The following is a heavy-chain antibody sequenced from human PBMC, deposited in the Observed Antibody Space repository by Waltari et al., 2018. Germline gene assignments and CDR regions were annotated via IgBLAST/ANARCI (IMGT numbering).Heavy chain of an antibody. CDR3: ARAAYYDSSGYYGFDY. V-gene: IGHV3-53*02. J-gene: IGHJ4*02. D-gene: IGHD3-22*01. Sequence: EVQLVETGGGLIQPGGSLRLSSAASGFTVSSTYMSWVRQAPGKGLEWVSVIYSGGSTYYADSVKGRFTISRDNSKNTLYLQMNSLRAEDTAVYYCARAAYYDSSGYYGFDYWGQGTLVTVSS. CDR2: IYSGGST. CDR1: GFTVSSTY.